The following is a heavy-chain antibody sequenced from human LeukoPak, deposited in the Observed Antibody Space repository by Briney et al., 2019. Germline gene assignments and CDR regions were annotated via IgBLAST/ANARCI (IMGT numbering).Heavy chain of an antibody. CDR1: GFTFSSYA. Sequence: GGSLRLSCAASGFTFSSYAMSWLRQAPGKGLEGVSTITGSGGSTYYADSGKGRFTIYRDNSKKTLYLQMNSLRAEDPAVYYCAKGRSSWSAFDYWGQGTLVTVSS. V-gene: IGHV3-23*01. CDR2: ITGSGGST. J-gene: IGHJ4*02. CDR3: AKGRSSWSAFDY. D-gene: IGHD6-13*01.